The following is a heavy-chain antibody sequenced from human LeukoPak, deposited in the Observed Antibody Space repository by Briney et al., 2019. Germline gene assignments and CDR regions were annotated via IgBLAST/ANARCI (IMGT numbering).Heavy chain of an antibody. D-gene: IGHD3-10*02. Sequence: QPGGSLRLSCTASGLTFSDYSMNWVRQAPGKGLEWVSYISSTGNPRHYADSVKGRFTISRDNAKNSLYLQMNSLRAEDTAVYYCAELGITMIGGVWGKGTTVTISS. CDR3: AELGITMIGGV. CDR1: GLTFSDYS. V-gene: IGHV3-48*04. J-gene: IGHJ6*04. CDR2: ISSTGNPR.